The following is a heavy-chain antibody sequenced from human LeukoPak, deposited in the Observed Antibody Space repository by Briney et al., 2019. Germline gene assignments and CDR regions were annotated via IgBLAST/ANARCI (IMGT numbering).Heavy chain of an antibody. CDR3: AGLMGKVTPIDY. Sequence: PGGALRISCAASGFTFSSYWMHWVRHAPGERPVWISGISSEGSSPVYADSVRGRFTISRDNAKNTLYLQMNSLRVDDTAVYYCAGLMGKVTPIDYWGRGTLVTVSS. V-gene: IGHV3-74*03. D-gene: IGHD2-21*02. J-gene: IGHJ4*02. CDR1: GFTFSSYW. CDR2: ISSEGSSP.